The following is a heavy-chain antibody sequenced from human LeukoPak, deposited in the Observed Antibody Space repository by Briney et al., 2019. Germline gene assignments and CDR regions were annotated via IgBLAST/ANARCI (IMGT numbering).Heavy chain of an antibody. D-gene: IGHD6-6*01. CDR2: IYYSGST. CDR1: GGSISSTSYY. V-gene: IGHV4-39*01. Sequence: PSEPLSLTCTVSGGSISSTSYYWGWIRQPPGKGLEWIGSIYYSGSTSYNPSLRSRVTISVDTSKDQFSLKLSSVAAADTAVYYCPRTQYSTSPEGYYYYYMDVWGKGTTLTVSS. J-gene: IGHJ6*03. CDR3: PRTQYSTSPEGYYYYYMDV.